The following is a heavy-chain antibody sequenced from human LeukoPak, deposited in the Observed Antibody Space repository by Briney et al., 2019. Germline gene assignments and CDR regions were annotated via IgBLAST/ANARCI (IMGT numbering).Heavy chain of an antibody. CDR1: GGSISMYY. V-gene: IGHV4-59*08. CDR3: ARHLDYYYYGMDV. CDR2: IYSSGST. J-gene: IGHJ6*02. Sequence: SETLSLTCTVSGGSISMYYWSWIRLPPGKGLEWIGYIYSSGSTKYNPSLKSRVTISVDTSKNQFSLKLSSVTAADTAVYYCARHLDYYYYGMDVWGQGTTVTASS.